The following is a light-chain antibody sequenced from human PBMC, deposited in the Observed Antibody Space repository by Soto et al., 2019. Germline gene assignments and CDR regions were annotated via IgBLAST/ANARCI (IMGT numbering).Light chain of an antibody. CDR2: GAS. CDR3: QQYGSSSWT. V-gene: IGKV3-20*01. CDR1: QSVSSSY. Sequence: RSAFLFSSSQSVSSSYLAGYQQKPGQAPRLLLYGASSRATGSPARFSGSGSGTAVTLPISSLVHDDFAAYYCQQYGSSSWTFGQGTKVDIK. J-gene: IGKJ1*01.